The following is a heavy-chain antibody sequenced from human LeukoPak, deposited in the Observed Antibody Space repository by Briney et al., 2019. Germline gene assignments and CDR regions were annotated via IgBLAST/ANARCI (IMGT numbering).Heavy chain of an antibody. Sequence: SETLSLTCTVSAGSISSSRYCRGWIRQPPGKGLEWIGSICYSGSTFNNPSLQSRVTLSVDTSKNQFSLNLSSVTAADTAVYYCARTENYKPVDRLDPWRKGTLVTVSS. CDR2: ICYSGST. J-gene: IGHJ5*02. CDR3: ARTENYKPVDRLDP. D-gene: IGHD1-7*01. V-gene: IGHV4-39*01. CDR1: AGSISSSRYC.